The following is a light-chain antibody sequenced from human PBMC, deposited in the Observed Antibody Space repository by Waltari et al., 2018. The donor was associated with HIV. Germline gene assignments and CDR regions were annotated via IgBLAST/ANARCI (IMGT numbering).Light chain of an antibody. CDR2: AAS. J-gene: IGKJ1*01. CDR3: QQYYSTPWT. V-gene: IGKV1-NL1*01. CDR1: QGISNS. Sequence: DIQMTQSPSSLSAYVGDRVTITCRASQGISNSLAWYQQKPGKAPKLLLYAASRLESGVPSRFSGSGSGTDYTLTIRSLQPEDFVTYYCQQYYSTPWTFGQGTKVEIK.